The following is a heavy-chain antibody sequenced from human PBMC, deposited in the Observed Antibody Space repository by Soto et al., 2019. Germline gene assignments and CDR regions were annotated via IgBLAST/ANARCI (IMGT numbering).Heavy chain of an antibody. Sequence: ASVKVSCKASGYTFFTYDISWVRQAPGQGIEWMGWIXTYXXDXXXXXKXXGRVTMTTDTSTTTAYLELRSLRSDDTAVYYCARHHGPTTSENWFDPWGQGTLVTVSS. CDR2: IXTYXXDX. V-gene: IGHV1-18*01. CDR3: ARHHGPTTSENWFDP. J-gene: IGHJ5*02. CDR1: GYTFFTYD. D-gene: IGHD5-12*01.